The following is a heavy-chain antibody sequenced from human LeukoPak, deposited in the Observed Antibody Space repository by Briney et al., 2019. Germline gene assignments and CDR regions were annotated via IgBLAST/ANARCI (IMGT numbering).Heavy chain of an antibody. CDR3: ARTRTTNTYCSGGSCYLGY. Sequence: ASVKVSCKASGYTFTSYGISLVRQAPGQGLEWMGLISAYNGNTNYAQKLQGRVTMTTDTSTSTAYMELRSLRSDDTAVYYCARTRTTNTYCSGGSCYLGYWGQGTLVTVSS. V-gene: IGHV1-18*01. D-gene: IGHD2-15*01. CDR2: ISAYNGNT. J-gene: IGHJ4*02. CDR1: GYTFTSYG.